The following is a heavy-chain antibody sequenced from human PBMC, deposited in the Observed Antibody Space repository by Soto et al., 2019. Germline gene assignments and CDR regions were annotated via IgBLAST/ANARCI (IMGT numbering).Heavy chain of an antibody. V-gene: IGHV5-51*01. CDR2: IYPGDSDT. D-gene: IGHD5-18*01. CDR3: ARDRSGYSYGMNDALDI. Sequence: GEALKISCKGSGYSFTSYWIGWVRQMPGKGLEWVGIIYPGDSDTSYSTSFQGQVTISAAKSVSTADLQWSRQKASENAIYYCARDRSGYSYGMNDALDIWGQGTMVTVSS. J-gene: IGHJ3*02. CDR1: GYSFTSYW.